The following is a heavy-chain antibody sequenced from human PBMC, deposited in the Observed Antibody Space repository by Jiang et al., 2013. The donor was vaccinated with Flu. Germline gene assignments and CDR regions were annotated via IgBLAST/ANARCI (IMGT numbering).Heavy chain of an antibody. CDR1: GGSITSYY. D-gene: IGHD6-19*01. CDR2: IYSSGST. V-gene: IGHV4-4*07. Sequence: GSGLVKPSETLSLTCAVSGGSITSYYWSWIRQPAGKGLEWIGRIYSSGSTNYNPSLKSRVTMSTDTSKNQFSLKLSSVTAADTAVYYCARDPGPVAGFAFDIWGQGTMVTVSS. J-gene: IGHJ3*02. CDR3: ARDPGPVAGFAFDI.